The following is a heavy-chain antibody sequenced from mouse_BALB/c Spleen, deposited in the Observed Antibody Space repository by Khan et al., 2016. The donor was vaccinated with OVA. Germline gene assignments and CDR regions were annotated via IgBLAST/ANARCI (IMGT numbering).Heavy chain of an antibody. V-gene: IGHV2-6-1*01. CDR1: GFSLTNYG. CDR2: IWSDGST. CDR3: AKQPYYHYNSMDY. J-gene: IGHJ4*01. Sequence: QVQLKESGPGLVAPSQSLSITCTISGFSLTNYGVHWVRQPPGKGLEWLVVIWSDGSTTYYSVIKSRLTISTDNSTSQAFLKMNSLQTDDTAMYFCAKQPYYHYNSMDYWGQGTSVTVSS. D-gene: IGHD2-10*01.